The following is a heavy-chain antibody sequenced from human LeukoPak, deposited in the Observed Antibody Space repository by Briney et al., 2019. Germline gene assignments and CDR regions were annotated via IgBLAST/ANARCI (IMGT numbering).Heavy chain of an antibody. CDR3: ARSRPAPKEFDH. J-gene: IGHJ4*02. CDR1: GDPISAYY. V-gene: IGHV4-4*09. D-gene: IGHD2-2*01. CDR2: IYTSGTA. Sequence: SETLSLTCTVSGDPISAYYWSWIRQPPGKGLEWIGYIYTSGTANYNPSLKSRVTMSADTSKNQFSLKLDSVTAADTAVYYCARSRPAPKEFDHWGQGTLVAVSS.